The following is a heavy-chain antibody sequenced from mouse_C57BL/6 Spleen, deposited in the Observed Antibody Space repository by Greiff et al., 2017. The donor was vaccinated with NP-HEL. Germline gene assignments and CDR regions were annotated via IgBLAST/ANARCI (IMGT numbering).Heavy chain of an antibody. J-gene: IGHJ4*01. D-gene: IGHD2-5*01. Sequence: VQLQQSGPVLVKPGASVKMSCKASGYTFTDYYMNWVKQSHGKSLEWIGVINPYNGGTSYNQKFKGKATLTVDKSSSTAYMELNSLTSEDSAVYYCARNSNYVRYYAMDYWGQGTSVTVSS. V-gene: IGHV1-19*01. CDR2: INPYNGGT. CDR1: GYTFTDYY. CDR3: ARNSNYVRYYAMDY.